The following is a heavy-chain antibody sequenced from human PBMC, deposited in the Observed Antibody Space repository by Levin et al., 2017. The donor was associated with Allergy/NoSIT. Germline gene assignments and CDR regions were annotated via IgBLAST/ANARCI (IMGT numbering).Heavy chain of an antibody. Sequence: SCAASGFTFSDYYMSWIRQAPGKGLEWVSYISSSSSYTNYADSVKGRFTISRDNAKNSLYLQMNSLRAEDTAVYYCARDFEYCSGGSCYSGFSDYWGQGTLVTVSS. CDR3: ARDFEYCSGGSCYSGFSDY. D-gene: IGHD2-15*01. J-gene: IGHJ4*02. CDR1: GFTFSDYY. V-gene: IGHV3-11*05. CDR2: ISSSSSYT.